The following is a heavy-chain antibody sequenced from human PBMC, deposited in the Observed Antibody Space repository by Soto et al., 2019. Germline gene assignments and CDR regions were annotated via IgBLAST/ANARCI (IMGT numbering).Heavy chain of an antibody. Sequence: GGSLRLSCAASGFTFSSYWMHWVRQAPGKGLVWVSRINSDGGSTNYADSVKGRFTISRDNSKNTLYLQMNSLRAEDTAVYYCAKAGDSGYDYMPRDFDYWGQGTLVTVSS. D-gene: IGHD5-12*01. J-gene: IGHJ4*02. CDR3: AKAGDSGYDYMPRDFDY. V-gene: IGHV3-74*01. CDR1: GFTFSSYW. CDR2: INSDGGST.